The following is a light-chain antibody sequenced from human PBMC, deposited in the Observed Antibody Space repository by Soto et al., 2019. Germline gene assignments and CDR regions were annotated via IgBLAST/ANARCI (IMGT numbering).Light chain of an antibody. Sequence: QSALTQPASVSGSPGQSITISCTGTSSDVGGYNYVSWYQQHPVKAPKLMIYDVSNRPSGVSNRFADSKSGNTASLTISGLQAEDEADYYCSSYTSRSTLGFGTGTKVTVL. V-gene: IGLV2-14*01. CDR2: DVS. CDR1: SSDVGGYNY. CDR3: SSYTSRSTLG. J-gene: IGLJ1*01.